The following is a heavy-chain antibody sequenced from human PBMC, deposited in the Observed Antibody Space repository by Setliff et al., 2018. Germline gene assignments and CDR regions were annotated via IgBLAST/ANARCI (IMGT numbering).Heavy chain of an antibody. CDR1: GYAFTSYD. CDR2: MNPNSGNT. J-gene: IGHJ6*02. Sequence: ASVKVSCKASGYAFTSYDINWVRQATGQGLEWMGWMNPNSGNTGYAQKFQGRVTMTRNTSISTAYVERSSLTSEDTAVYYCGRGGDTSGYYYTDYYYAMDVWGQGTTVTVSS. D-gene: IGHD3-22*01. CDR3: GRGGDTSGYYYTDYYYAMDV. V-gene: IGHV1-8*01.